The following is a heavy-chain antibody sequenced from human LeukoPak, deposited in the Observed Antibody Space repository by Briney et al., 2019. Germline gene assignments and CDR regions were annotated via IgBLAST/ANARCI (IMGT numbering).Heavy chain of an antibody. D-gene: IGHD3-9*01. Sequence: SQTLSLTCAVYGGSFSGYYWNWIRQPPGKGLEWIGEIDHSGSAKYNPSLKSRVTISADTPKKQFSLKLSSVTAADTAVYYCARTSGDWLSWAWIGVDVWGQGTTVTVSS. CDR2: IDHSGSA. CDR1: GGSFSGYY. J-gene: IGHJ6*02. CDR3: ARTSGDWLSWAWIGVDV. V-gene: IGHV4-34*01.